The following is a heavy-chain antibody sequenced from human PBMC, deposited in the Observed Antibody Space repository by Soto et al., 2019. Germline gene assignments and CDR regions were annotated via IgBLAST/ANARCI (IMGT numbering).Heavy chain of an antibody. Sequence: SETLSLTCTVSGGSISSYYWSWIRQPPGKGLEWIGYIYYSGSTNCNPSLKSRVTISVDTPKNQFSLKLSSVTAADTAVYYCARSRPNMVRGVIIISHEHEFDYWGQGTLVTVSS. J-gene: IGHJ4*02. CDR1: GGSISSYY. D-gene: IGHD3-10*01. CDR2: IYYSGST. CDR3: ARSRPNMVRGVIIISHEHEFDY. V-gene: IGHV4-59*01.